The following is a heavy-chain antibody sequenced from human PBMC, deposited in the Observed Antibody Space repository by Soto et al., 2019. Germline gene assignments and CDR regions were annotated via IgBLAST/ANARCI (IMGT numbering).Heavy chain of an antibody. V-gene: IGHV3-9*01. CDR2: ISWNSGSI. Sequence: GGSLRLSCAASGFTFDDYAMHWVRQAPGKGLEWVSGISWNSGSIGYADSVKGRFTISRDNAKNSLYLQMNSLRAEDTALYYCAKDIGGYGNYSYGMDVWGQGTTVTVSS. CDR1: GFTFDDYA. D-gene: IGHD5-12*01. CDR3: AKDIGGYGNYSYGMDV. J-gene: IGHJ6*02.